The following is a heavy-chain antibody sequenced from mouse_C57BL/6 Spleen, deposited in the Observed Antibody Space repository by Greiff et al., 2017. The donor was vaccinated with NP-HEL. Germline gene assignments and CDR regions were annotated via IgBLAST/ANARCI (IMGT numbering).Heavy chain of an antibody. CDR2: LSNLAYSI. D-gene: IGHD2-5*01. CDR1: GFTFSDYG. Sequence: EVKLVESGGGLVQPGGSLKLSCAASGFTFSDYGMAWVRQAPRKGPEWVAFLSNLAYSIYYADTVTGRFTISRENAKNTLYLEMSSLRSEDTAMYYCARHYSNFSYYAMDYWGQGTSVTVSS. V-gene: IGHV5-15*01. J-gene: IGHJ4*01. CDR3: ARHYSNFSYYAMDY.